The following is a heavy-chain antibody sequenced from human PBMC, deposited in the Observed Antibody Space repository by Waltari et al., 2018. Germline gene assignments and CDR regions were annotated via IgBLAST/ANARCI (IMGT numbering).Heavy chain of an antibody. Sequence: EVQLEESGGGFIQPGRSLRLSCAASGFTFDDYAMHWVRQAPGKGLEWVAGISWNSGSMAYADSVKGRVTISRDNAKNSLYLQMNSLRAEDTAVYYCARERFMLGGAFDIWGQGTMVTVSS. CDR3: ARERFMLGGAFDI. CDR2: ISWNSGSM. CDR1: GFTFDDYA. V-gene: IGHV3-9*01. D-gene: IGHD2-15*01. J-gene: IGHJ3*02.